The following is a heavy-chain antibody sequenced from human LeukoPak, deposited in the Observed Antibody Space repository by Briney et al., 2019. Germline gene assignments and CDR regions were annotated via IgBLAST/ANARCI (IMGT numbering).Heavy chain of an antibody. V-gene: IGHV3-23*01. D-gene: IGHD6-25*01. Sequence: GGSLRLSCAASGFSFSSYAMSWVRQAPGKGLEWVSAIGGSGRSTFYADSVKGRFTISRDNSKNTLYLQMNSLRAEDTAVYYCTKRRTAGDHAFDIWGQGTMVTVSS. CDR3: TKRRTAGDHAFDI. J-gene: IGHJ3*02. CDR2: IGGSGRST. CDR1: GFSFSSYA.